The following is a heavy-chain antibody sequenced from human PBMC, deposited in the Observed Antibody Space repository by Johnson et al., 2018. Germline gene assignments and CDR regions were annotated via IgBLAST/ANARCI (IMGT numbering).Heavy chain of an antibody. Sequence: VQLVESGGGVVQPGRSLRLSCEASGFTFSSYGMHWVRQAPGKGLEWVGRIKSKTDGGTTDYAAPVKGRFTISRDDSKNTRYLQMNSLKTEDKAVYYCTTEGYMDVWGKGTTVTVSS. J-gene: IGHJ6*03. V-gene: IGHV3-15*07. CDR3: TTEGYMDV. CDR1: GFTFSSYG. CDR2: IKSKTDGGTT.